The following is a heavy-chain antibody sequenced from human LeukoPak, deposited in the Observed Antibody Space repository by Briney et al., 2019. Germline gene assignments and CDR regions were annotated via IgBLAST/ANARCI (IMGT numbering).Heavy chain of an antibody. CDR3: ARDGTVTAGSFDP. Sequence: GRSLRLSCAASGITFSSFGMHWVRQAPGKGLEWVAFIWYDGSNKYYADSVKGRFTISRDNSKSTLYLQMNSLRVEDTAVYYCARDGTVTAGSFDPWGQGALVSVCS. CDR1: GITFSSFG. J-gene: IGHJ5*02. D-gene: IGHD4-11*01. V-gene: IGHV3-33*01. CDR2: IWYDGSNK.